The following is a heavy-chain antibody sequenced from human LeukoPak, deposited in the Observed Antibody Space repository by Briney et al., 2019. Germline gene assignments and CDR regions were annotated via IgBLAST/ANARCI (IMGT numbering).Heavy chain of an antibody. CDR3: ARYGHSPYFDD. V-gene: IGHV1-46*01. Sequence: GESLKISCKGSGYSFTSYWIGWVRQMPGKGLEWMGIINPSGGSTSYSQKFQGRVTMTRDMSTSTVYMDLSSLRSEDTAVYYCARYGHSPYFDDWGQGTLVTVSS. CDR2: INPSGGST. D-gene: IGHD4-17*01. J-gene: IGHJ4*02. CDR1: GYSFTSYW.